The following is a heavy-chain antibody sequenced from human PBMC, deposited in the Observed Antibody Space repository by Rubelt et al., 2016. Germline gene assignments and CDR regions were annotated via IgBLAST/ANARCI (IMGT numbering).Heavy chain of an antibody. J-gene: IGHJ4*02. D-gene: IGHD3-22*01. CDR3: ARGQHYDTSRYYYADY. Sequence: TFTGYYLHWVRQAPGQGLEWMGWIKPNSGGTNSAQKFQGRVTMTRDTSISTAYMELSRLTSDDTAVYYCARGQHYDTSRYYYADYWGQGTLVTVSS. V-gene: IGHV1-2*02. CDR2: IKPNSGGT. CDR1: TFTGYY.